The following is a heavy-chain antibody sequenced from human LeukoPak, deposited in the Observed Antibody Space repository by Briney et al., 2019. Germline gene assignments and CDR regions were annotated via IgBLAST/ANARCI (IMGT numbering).Heavy chain of an antibody. CDR2: ISAYNGNT. D-gene: IGHD3-9*01. CDR3: ARGRRLTGYYDFDY. CDR1: GYTFTSYG. V-gene: IGHV1-18*01. Sequence: GASVKVSCKASGYTFTSYGISWVRQAPGQGLEWMGWISAYNGNTYYAQNLQGRVTMTTDTSTSTAYMELRSLRSDDTAVYYCARGRRLTGYYDFDYWGQGTLVTVSS. J-gene: IGHJ4*02.